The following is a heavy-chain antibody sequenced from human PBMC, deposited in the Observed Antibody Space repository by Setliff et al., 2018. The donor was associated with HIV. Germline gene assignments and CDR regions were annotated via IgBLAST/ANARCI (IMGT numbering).Heavy chain of an antibody. D-gene: IGHD6-13*01. CDR3: ARDLWYSSSWSRDYYGMDV. CDR1: GYTFTSYY. Sequence: EASVKVSCKASGYTFTSYYMHWVRQAPGQGLEWMGIINPSGGSTSYAQKFQGRVTMTRDTSTSTVYMELSSLRSEDTAVYYCARDLWYSSSWSRDYYGMDVWGQGTTVTVSS. V-gene: IGHV1-46*01. CDR2: INPSGGST. J-gene: IGHJ6*02.